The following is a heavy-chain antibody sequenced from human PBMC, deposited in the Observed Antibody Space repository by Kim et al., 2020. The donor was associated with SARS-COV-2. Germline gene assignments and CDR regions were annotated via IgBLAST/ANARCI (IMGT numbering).Heavy chain of an antibody. D-gene: IGHD1-26*01. Sequence: SETLSLTCTVSGGSISSYYWSWIRQPPGKGLEWIGYIYYSGSTNYNPSLKSRVTISVDTSKNQFSLKLSSVTAADTAVYYCARGVGGATVDYFDYWGQGTLVTVSS. CDR1: GGSISSYY. V-gene: IGHV4-59*01. CDR3: ARGVGGATVDYFDY. CDR2: IYYSGST. J-gene: IGHJ4*02.